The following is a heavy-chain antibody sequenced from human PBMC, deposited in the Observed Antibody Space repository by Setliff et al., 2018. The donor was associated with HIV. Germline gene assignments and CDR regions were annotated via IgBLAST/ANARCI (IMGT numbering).Heavy chain of an antibody. J-gene: IGHJ4*02. Sequence: GGSLRLSCAASGFTFDDYALTWVRQAPGKGLEWVGFIRSKSIGGTTDYGASVKGRFTITRDDSKTIAYLQMNSLTTEDTAVYFCTRDRRGPNSWSGYNGGFDYWGQGTLVTVSS. CDR3: TRDRRGPNSWSGYNGGFDY. CDR1: GFTFDDYA. CDR2: IRSKSIGGTT. V-gene: IGHV3-49*04. D-gene: IGHD3-3*01.